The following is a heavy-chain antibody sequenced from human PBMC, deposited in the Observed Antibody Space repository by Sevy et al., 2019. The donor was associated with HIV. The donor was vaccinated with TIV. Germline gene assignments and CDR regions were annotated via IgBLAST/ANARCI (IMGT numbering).Heavy chain of an antibody. CDR2: IFSSGST. CDR3: VSLFLSYRSGWSYFDY. V-gene: IGHV3-66*02. CDR1: GFTVNDKY. D-gene: IGHD6-19*01. Sequence: GGSLRLSCAISGFTVNDKYIIWVRQAPGKGLEWVSVIFSSGSTYYADSAKGRFTISMDNSKNTVDLQMNSVRAEDTAVYYCVSLFLSYRSGWSYFDYWGQGTLVTVSS. J-gene: IGHJ4*02.